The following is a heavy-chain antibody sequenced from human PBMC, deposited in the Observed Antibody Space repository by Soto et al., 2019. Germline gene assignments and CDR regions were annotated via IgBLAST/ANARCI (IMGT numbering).Heavy chain of an antibody. V-gene: IGHV3-30-3*01. CDR2: ISYDGSNK. CDR1: GFTFSSYA. Sequence: QVQLVESGGGVVQPGRSLRLSCAASGFTFSSYAMHWVRQAPGKGLEWVAVISYDGSNKYYADSVKGRFTISRDNAKNTLYLQMNSLRAEDTAVYYCARERELPPNFDYWGQGTLVTVSS. D-gene: IGHD1-26*01. CDR3: ARERELPPNFDY. J-gene: IGHJ4*02.